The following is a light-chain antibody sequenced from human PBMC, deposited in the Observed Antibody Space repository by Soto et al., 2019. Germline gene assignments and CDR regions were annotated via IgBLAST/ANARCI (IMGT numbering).Light chain of an antibody. J-gene: IGKJ1*01. CDR3: QQYSSSRT. CDR1: QSVSSSY. V-gene: IGKV3-20*01. CDR2: GVS. Sequence: EIVLTQSPGTLSLSPGERATLSCRASQSVSSSYLAWYQQKAGQAPRLLIHGVSTRATGIPVRFSGSGSETDFTLTITRLEPEDFAMYYCQQYSSSRTFGQGTKVEIK.